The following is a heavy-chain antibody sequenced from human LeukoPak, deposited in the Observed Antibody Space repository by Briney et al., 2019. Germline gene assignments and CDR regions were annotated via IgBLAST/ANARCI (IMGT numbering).Heavy chain of an antibody. V-gene: IGHV3-23*01. CDR3: AKAITMIVVVMGEAFDI. D-gene: IGHD3-22*01. J-gene: IGHJ3*02. CDR2: ISGSGGST. CDR1: GFTFSSYG. Sequence: GGSLRLSCAASGFTFSSYGMSWVRQAPGKALEWVSAISGSGGSTYYADSVKGRFTISRDNSKNTLYLQMNSLRAEDTAVYYCAKAITMIVVVMGEAFDIWGQGTMVTVSS.